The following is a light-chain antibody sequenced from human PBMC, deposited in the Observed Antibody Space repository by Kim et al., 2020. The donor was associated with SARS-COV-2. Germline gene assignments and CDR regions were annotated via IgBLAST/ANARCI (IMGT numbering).Light chain of an antibody. CDR2: AAS. CDR1: QDMNNY. J-gene: IGKJ2*01. Sequence: SASVRDRGTSSCRASQDMNNYLVGYQQKPGRGPKLLIYAASAVQSGVPTRFSGSGSGTDFTLAIGSLQPEDAATYVCQKYNSAPYTFGQGTKLEI. V-gene: IGKV1-27*01. CDR3: QKYNSAPYT.